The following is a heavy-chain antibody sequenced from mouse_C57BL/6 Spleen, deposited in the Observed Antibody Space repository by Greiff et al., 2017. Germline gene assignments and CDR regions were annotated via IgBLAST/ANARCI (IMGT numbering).Heavy chain of an antibody. Sequence: DVMLVESGGGLVKPGGSLKLSCAASGFTFSDYGMHWVRQAPEKGLEWVAYISSGSSTIYYADTVKGRFTISRDNAKNTLFLQMTSLRSEDTAMYYCAGDYVRTHAMDYWGQGTSVTVSS. CDR3: AGDYVRTHAMDY. D-gene: IGHD2-4*01. V-gene: IGHV5-17*01. J-gene: IGHJ4*01. CDR2: ISSGSSTI. CDR1: GFTFSDYG.